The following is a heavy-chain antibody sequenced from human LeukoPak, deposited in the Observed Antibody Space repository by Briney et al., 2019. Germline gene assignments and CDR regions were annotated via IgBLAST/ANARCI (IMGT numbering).Heavy chain of an antibody. CDR3: AKDRVPGYCTNGVCFYFDY. CDR2: ISSTGSYI. V-gene: IGHV3-21*01. CDR1: GFTFSSCG. J-gene: IGHJ4*02. D-gene: IGHD2-8*01. Sequence: AGGSLRLSCAASGFTFSSCGMNWVRQAPGKGLEWVSSISSTGSYIYYADSVKGRFTISRDSAKNSLYLQMNSLTAEDTAVYYCAKDRVPGYCTNGVCFYFDYWGQGTLVTVSS.